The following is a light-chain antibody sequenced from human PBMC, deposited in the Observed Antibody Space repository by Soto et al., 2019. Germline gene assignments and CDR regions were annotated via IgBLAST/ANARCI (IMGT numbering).Light chain of an antibody. CDR3: QKYGSSPPN. CDR2: GAS. CDR1: QSVSRNS. V-gene: IGKV3-20*01. J-gene: IGKJ4*01. Sequence: EVVLTQSPATLSFSVWGTATLALRASQSVSRNSLAWYQQRPGQAPTLLISGASSRATGIPDRFSGSGSGTDFTLTISRLEPEDFAVYFCQKYGSSPPNFGGGTKVDIK.